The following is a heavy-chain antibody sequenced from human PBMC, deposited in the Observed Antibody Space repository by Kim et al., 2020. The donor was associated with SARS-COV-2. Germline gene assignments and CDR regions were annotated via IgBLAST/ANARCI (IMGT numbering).Heavy chain of an antibody. V-gene: IGHV1-2*02. D-gene: IGHD3-10*01. CDR1: GYTFTGYY. CDR3: ASQSNYYYGSGTGLGMDV. Sequence: ASVKVSCKASGYTFTGYYMHWVRQAPGQGLEWMGWINPNSGGTNYAQKFQGRVTMTRDTSISTAYMELSRLRSDDTAGYYCASQSNYYYGSGTGLGMDVWGQGTTVTVSS. CDR2: INPNSGGT. J-gene: IGHJ6*02.